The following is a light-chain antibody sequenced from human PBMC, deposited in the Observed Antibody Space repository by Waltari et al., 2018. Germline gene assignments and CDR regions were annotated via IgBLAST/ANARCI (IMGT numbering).Light chain of an antibody. CDR2: VNSDGSH. Sequence: QLVVTQSPSASASLGASVKLTCTLSSGHSNNIIAWLQQRPEKGPRYLMTVNSDGSHIRGDGSPDRFSGSSSGAERYLTISSLQSEDEADYYWQTGGHGTWVFGGGTKLTVL. CDR1: SGHSNNI. CDR3: QTGGHGTWV. V-gene: IGLV4-69*01. J-gene: IGLJ3*02.